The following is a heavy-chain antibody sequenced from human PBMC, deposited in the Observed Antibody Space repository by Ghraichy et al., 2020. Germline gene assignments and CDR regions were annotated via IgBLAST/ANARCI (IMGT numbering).Heavy chain of an antibody. Sequence: SETLSLTCTVSGGSISSSSYYWGWIRQPPGKGLEWIGSIYYSGSTYYNPSLKSRVTISVDTSKNQFSLKLSSVTAADTAVYYCARESGIVGATALDYWGQGTLVTVSS. J-gene: IGHJ4*02. CDR1: GGSISSSSYY. CDR3: ARESGIVGATALDY. D-gene: IGHD1-26*01. CDR2: IYYSGST. V-gene: IGHV4-39*02.